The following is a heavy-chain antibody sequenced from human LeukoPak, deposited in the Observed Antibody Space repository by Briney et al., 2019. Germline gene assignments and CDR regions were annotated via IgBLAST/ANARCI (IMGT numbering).Heavy chain of an antibody. CDR1: GGSFSGYY. V-gene: IGHV4-34*01. J-gene: IGHJ4*01. D-gene: IGHD4-23*01. Sequence: YPSETLSLTCAVYGGSFSGYYWSWIRQPPGKGLEWIGEINHSGSTNYNPSLKSRVTISVDTFKNQFSLKLSSVTAADTAVYYCARARSGNSSDDYWGQGTLVTVSS. CDR2: INHSGST. CDR3: ARARSGNSSDDY.